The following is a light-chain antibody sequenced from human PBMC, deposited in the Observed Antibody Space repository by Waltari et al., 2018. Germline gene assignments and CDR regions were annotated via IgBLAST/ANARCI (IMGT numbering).Light chain of an antibody. CDR1: QSISSW. V-gene: IGKV1-5*01. Sequence: DIQMTQSPSTLSASVGDRVTITCRASQSISSWLAWYQQKPGKAPKLLIYDAYSLESGVPSRFGGSGAGTEFTLTISSLQPDDFATYYCQQYNSYSEYTFGQGTKLEIK. CDR2: DAY. J-gene: IGKJ2*01. CDR3: QQYNSYSEYT.